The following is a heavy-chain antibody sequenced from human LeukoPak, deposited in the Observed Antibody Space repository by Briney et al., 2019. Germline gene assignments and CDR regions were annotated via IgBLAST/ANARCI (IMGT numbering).Heavy chain of an antibody. CDR3: APSIAAPYSWFDP. D-gene: IGHD6-6*01. Sequence: GGSLRLSCAASGFTFSSYSMNWVRQAPGKGLEWVSSISSSSSYIYYADSVKGRFTISRDNAKNSLYLQMNSLRAEDTAVYYCAPSIAAPYSWFDPLGPGNPGHRLL. V-gene: IGHV3-21*01. CDR2: ISSSSSYI. J-gene: IGHJ5*02. CDR1: GFTFSSYS.